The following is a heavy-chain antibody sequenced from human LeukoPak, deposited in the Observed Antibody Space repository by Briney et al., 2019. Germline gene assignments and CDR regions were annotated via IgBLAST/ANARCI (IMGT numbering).Heavy chain of an antibody. CDR2: ISAYNGNT. Sequence: ASMKVSCKASGYTFTSYGISWVRQAPGQGLEWMGWISAYNGNTNYAQKLQGRVTMTTDTSTSTAYMELRSLRSDDTAVYYCARYYSSGWYFFYYGMDVWGQGTTVTASS. CDR3: ARYYSSGWYFFYYGMDV. CDR1: GYTFTSYG. V-gene: IGHV1-18*01. J-gene: IGHJ6*02. D-gene: IGHD6-19*01.